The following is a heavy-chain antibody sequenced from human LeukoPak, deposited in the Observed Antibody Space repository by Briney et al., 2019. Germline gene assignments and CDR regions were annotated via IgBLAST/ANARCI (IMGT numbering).Heavy chain of an antibody. CDR1: GFTFSSHA. CDR3: ANEIRPNDY. D-gene: IGHD4-17*01. CDR2: ISVSGDTT. Sequence: GGSLRLSCGASGFTFSSHAMTWVRQAPGKGLEWVSAISVSGDTTYYADAVKGRFTISRDNSKNTVYLQMNSLRAEDTAVYYCANEIRPNDYWGQGTLVTVSS. J-gene: IGHJ4*02. V-gene: IGHV3-23*01.